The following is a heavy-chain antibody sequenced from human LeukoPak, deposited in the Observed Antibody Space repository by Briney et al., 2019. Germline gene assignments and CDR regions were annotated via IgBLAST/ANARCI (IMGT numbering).Heavy chain of an antibody. CDR3: ARGSGYYDSRAGFDP. CDR2: IYHSGST. D-gene: IGHD3-22*01. Sequence: PSETLSLTCTVSGYSISSDYYWGWIRQPPGKGLEWIGSIYHSGSTYYKPSLKSRVTISVDTSKNQFSLKLSSVTAADTAVYYCARGSGYYDSRAGFDPWGQGTLVTVSS. CDR1: GYSISSDYY. J-gene: IGHJ5*02. V-gene: IGHV4-38-2*02.